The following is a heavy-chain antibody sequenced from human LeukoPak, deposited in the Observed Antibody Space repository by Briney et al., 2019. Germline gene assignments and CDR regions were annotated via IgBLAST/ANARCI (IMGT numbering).Heavy chain of an antibody. V-gene: IGHV4-34*01. CDR2: TNQSGSH. CDR1: AGSLTGYY. D-gene: IGHD1-7*01. Sequence: SQTLSLTCAVFAGSLTGYYWSWIRQPPGRGLEWIGETNQSGSHNYNPSPKRGVTISVTTSKNQFSLKLSSVTAADTAVYYCAREGLELRENCVRCYYGMVVWRQGTRVSVSS. J-gene: IGHJ6*02. CDR3: AREGLELRENCVRCYYGMVV.